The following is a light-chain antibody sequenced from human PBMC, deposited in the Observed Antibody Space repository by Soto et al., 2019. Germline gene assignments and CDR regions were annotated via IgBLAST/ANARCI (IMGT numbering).Light chain of an antibody. CDR1: SGNIGSYNL. Sequence: QSALTQPASVSGSLGQSITISCIGTSGNIGSYNLVSWYQHKPGKAPKIIIFEGSNRPSGVSNRFSGSRSGNTASLTISGLQADDEDDYYCCSSAGTGTKDVFGTGTKLTVL. CDR3: CSSAGTGTKDV. CDR2: EGS. V-gene: IGLV2-23*01. J-gene: IGLJ1*01.